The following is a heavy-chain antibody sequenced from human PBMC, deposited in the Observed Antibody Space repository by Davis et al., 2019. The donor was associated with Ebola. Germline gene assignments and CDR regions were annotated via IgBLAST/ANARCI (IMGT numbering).Heavy chain of an antibody. CDR3: ARGGLLWFGELLPPIYYYGMDV. J-gene: IGHJ6*02. V-gene: IGHV1-46*01. CDR1: GYTFTNYY. D-gene: IGHD3-10*01. Sequence: ASVKVSCKAFGYTFTNYYVHWVRQAPGQGLEWMGVINPSAGYTNYAQKFQGRVTITRDTSTSTVYMEVRRLRSDDTAVYYCARGGLLWFGELLPPIYYYGMDVWGQGTTVTVSS. CDR2: INPSAGYT.